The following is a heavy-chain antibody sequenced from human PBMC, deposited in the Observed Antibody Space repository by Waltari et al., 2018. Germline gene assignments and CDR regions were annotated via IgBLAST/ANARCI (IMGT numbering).Heavy chain of an antibody. V-gene: IGHV4-4*02. D-gene: IGHD2-15*01. Sequence: QLQLQESGPGLVRPSGTLSLICAVSGDSMGSTACWSWVRQPPGKGLEWIGQVRGDGRTNYNPSFASRVIISLDTSTHHFALEVTSATAADTALYYCARDRGRGLYLDTWGQGILVTVAP. CDR3: ARDRGRGLYLDT. CDR1: GDSMGSTAC. CDR2: VRGDGRT. J-gene: IGHJ4*02.